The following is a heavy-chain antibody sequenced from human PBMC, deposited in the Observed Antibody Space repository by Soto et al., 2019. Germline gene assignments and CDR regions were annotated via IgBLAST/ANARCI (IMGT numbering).Heavy chain of an antibody. D-gene: IGHD6-19*01. V-gene: IGHV1-2*02. CDR2: INPNSGGT. J-gene: IGHJ5*02. CDR3: AREVGIAVAGTTRHWFDP. CDR1: GYTFTSYY. Sequence: ASVKVSCKASGYTFTSYYMHWVRQAPGQGLEWMGWINPNSGGTNYAQKFQGRVTMTRDTSISTAYMELSRLRSDDTAVYYCAREVGIAVAGTTRHWFDPWGQGTLVTVSS.